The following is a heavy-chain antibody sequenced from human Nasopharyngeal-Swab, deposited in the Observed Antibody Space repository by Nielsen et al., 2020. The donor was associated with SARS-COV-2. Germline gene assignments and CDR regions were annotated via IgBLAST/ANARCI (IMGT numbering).Heavy chain of an antibody. CDR2: ISYDGSNK. V-gene: IGHV3-30-3*01. J-gene: IGHJ6*02. CDR1: GFTFSSYA. Sequence: GGTLRLSCAASGFTFSSYAMHWVRQAPGKGLEWVAVISYDGSNKYYADSVKGRFTISRDNSKNTLYLQMNSLRAEDTAVYYCARHRGIAVAGNYYYGMDVWGQGTTVTVSS. D-gene: IGHD6-19*01. CDR3: ARHRGIAVAGNYYYGMDV.